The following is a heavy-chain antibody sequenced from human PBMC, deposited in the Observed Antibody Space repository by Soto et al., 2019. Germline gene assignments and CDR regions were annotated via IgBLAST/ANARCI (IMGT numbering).Heavy chain of an antibody. CDR1: GFTFTRYS. CDR3: ARESEDLTSNFDY. CDR2: ISSTTNYI. Sequence: PGGSLRLSCAASGFTFTRYSMDWVRQAPGKGLEWVSSISSTTNYIYYGDSMKGRFTISRDNAKNSLYLEMNSLRAEDTAVYYCARESEDLTSNFDYWGQGTLVTVSS. J-gene: IGHJ4*02. V-gene: IGHV3-21*06.